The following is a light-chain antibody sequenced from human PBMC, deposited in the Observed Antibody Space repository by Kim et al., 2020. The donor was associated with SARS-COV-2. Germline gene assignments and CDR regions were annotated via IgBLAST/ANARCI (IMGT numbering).Light chain of an antibody. J-gene: IGKJ2*01. V-gene: IGKV1-5*03. CDR3: QHYSRFPYT. CDR2: LAS. CDR1: QMIDTW. Sequence: DIQMTQSPSTLSASIGDRVTITCRASQMIDTWLAWYQQKPGKAPKLLIYLASTLENGVPPRFSGSGSGAEFTLTINSLQPDDFATPYCQHYSRFPYTFGQGTKVAI.